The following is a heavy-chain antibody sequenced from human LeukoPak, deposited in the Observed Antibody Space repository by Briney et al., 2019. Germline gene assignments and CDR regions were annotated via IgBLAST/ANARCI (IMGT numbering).Heavy chain of an antibody. CDR1: GFIFSDYT. D-gene: IGHD3-16*01. Sequence: GGSLTLSCATSGFIFSDYTMNWVRPPPGKRLGWLSSISNRGSVIYYAGSVKGRFTISRDNANNALYLQMNSLRADDTAVYYCARDLGARGYWGRGILVTVSS. CDR2: ISNRGSVI. CDR3: ARDLGARGY. V-gene: IGHV3-21*01. J-gene: IGHJ4*02.